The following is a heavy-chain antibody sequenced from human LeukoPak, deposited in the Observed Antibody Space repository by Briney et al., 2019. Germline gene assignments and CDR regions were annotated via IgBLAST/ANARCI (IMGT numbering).Heavy chain of an antibody. D-gene: IGHD6-13*01. CDR1: GYTFTSYG. V-gene: IGHV1-18*01. CDR3: AVSIAAAGRGSFDY. J-gene: IGHJ4*02. Sequence: ASVKVSCKASGYTFTSYGISWVRQAPGQGLEWMGWISAYNGNTNYAQKLQGRVTMTTDTSTSTAYMELRSLRSDDTAVYYCAVSIAAAGRGSFDYWGQGTLVTVSS. CDR2: ISAYNGNT.